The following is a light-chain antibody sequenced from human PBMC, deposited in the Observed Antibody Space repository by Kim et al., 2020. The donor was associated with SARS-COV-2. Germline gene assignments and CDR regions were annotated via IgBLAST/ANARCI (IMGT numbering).Light chain of an antibody. V-gene: IGKV1-6*02. CDR3: LQDYNYPFT. Sequence: ASVGDRGTITGRASQDIKKDIAWYQQKPGRAPKLLIYSKSTLQNGVPSRFSGSGSATEFTLIISSLQPEDFATYYCLQDYNYPFTFGPGTKVDIK. CDR1: QDIKKD. J-gene: IGKJ3*01. CDR2: SKS.